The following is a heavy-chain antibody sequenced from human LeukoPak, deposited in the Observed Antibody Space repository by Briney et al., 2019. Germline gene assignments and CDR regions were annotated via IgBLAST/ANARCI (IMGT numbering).Heavy chain of an antibody. D-gene: IGHD2-2*01. CDR2: IYPGDSDT. Sequence: GESLKISCKGPGYRFTSYWIGWVRQMPGKGLEWMGIIYPGDSDTRYSPSFQGQVTISADKSISTAYLQWSSLKASDTAMYYCARGGCSSTSCDRAEYFQHWGQGTLVTVSS. CDR1: GYRFTSYW. V-gene: IGHV5-51*01. J-gene: IGHJ1*01. CDR3: ARGGCSSTSCDRAEYFQH.